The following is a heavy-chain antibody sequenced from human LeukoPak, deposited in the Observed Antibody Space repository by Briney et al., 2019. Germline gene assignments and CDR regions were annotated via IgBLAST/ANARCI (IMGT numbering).Heavy chain of an antibody. J-gene: IGHJ4*02. D-gene: IGHD5-18*01. CDR1: GGSISSHY. CDR3: ATVKRGSIYGYFDF. Sequence: SETLSLTCTVSGGSISSHYWSWIRQPPGKGLEWIAYLLDSVNTKDNPSLNSRLTLSADTSKNQFSLRLSSVTAADTAVYYCATVKRGSIYGYFDFWGQGIKVTVSS. V-gene: IGHV4-59*11. CDR2: LLDSVNT.